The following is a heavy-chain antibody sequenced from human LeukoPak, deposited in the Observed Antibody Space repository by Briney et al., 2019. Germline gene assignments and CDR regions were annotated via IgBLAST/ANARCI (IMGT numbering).Heavy chain of an antibody. CDR3: ATLGATITGFDY. CDR2: FDPEDGET. Sequence: ASVKVSCKVSGYTLTELSMHWVRQAPGKGLEWMGGFDPEDGETIYAQKFQGRVTMTEDTSTDTAYMELSGLRSEDTAVYYCATLGATITGFDYWGQGTLVTVSS. V-gene: IGHV1-24*01. D-gene: IGHD5-12*01. CDR1: GYTLTELS. J-gene: IGHJ4*02.